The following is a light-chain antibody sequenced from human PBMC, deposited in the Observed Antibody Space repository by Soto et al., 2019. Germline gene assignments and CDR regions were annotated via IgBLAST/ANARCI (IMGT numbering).Light chain of an antibody. CDR1: QSISNH. Sequence: DVKMSQSLSSLSAYVEDRVIITCRASQSISNHLAWYQQKPGKVPNLLIYGASTLQSGVPSRFSGSGSGTDFTLTISSLQPEDVATYYCQKYNSAPWTFGPGSK. CDR3: QKYNSAPWT. CDR2: GAS. V-gene: IGKV1-27*01. J-gene: IGKJ1*01.